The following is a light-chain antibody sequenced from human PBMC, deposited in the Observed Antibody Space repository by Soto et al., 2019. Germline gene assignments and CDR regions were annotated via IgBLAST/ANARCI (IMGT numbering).Light chain of an antibody. J-gene: IGLJ1*01. V-gene: IGLV2-14*02. CDR2: EGS. CDR1: SSDVGSYNL. CDR3: SSYASTSTAV. Sequence: QSVLTQPASVSGSPGQSITISCTGTSSDVGSYNLVSWYQQHPGKAPKLMIYEGSKRPSGVSNRFSGSKSGITASLTISGLQAEDEADYYCSSYASTSTAVFGTGTNVTV.